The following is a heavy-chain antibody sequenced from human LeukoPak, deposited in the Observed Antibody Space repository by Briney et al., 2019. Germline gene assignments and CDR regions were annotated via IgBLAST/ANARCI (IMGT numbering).Heavy chain of an antibody. Sequence: SQTLSLTCSVSGDSISSGDYYWSWIRQPPGKGLERIGYIYHTGTTYYNPSLKSRVTISVDTSRNQFSLRLSSVTAADTAVYYCAKTRGIMTGIDYWGQGTLVTVSS. D-gene: IGHD3-9*01. CDR2: IYHTGTT. CDR3: AKTRGIMTGIDY. J-gene: IGHJ4*02. CDR1: GDSISSGDYY. V-gene: IGHV4-30-2*01.